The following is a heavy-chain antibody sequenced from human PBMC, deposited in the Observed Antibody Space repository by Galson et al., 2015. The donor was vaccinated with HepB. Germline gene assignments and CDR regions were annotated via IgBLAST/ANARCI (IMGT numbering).Heavy chain of an antibody. D-gene: IGHD4-17*01. CDR3: ARVPPTDYYGMDV. V-gene: IGHV3-33*01. CDR2: IWSDGGNK. Sequence: SLRLSCAASGFTFTIYGMHWVRQAPGKGLEWVAVIWSDGGNKYYADSVKGRFAISRDNSKNTLYLQMNSLRAEDTAMYYCARVPPTDYYGMDVWGQGTTVTVSS. CDR1: GFTFTIYG. J-gene: IGHJ6*02.